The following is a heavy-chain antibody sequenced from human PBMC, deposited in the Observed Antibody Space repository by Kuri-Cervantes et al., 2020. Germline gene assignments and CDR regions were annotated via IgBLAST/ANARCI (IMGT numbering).Heavy chain of an antibody. CDR1: GGSISSGGYY. J-gene: IGHJ4*02. Sequence: GSLRLSCTVSGGSISSGGYYWSWIRQHPGKGLEWIGYIYHSGSTNYNPSLKSRVTISVDTSKNQFSLKLSSVTAADTAVYYCARDLLDYGLDYWGQGTLVTVSS. CDR3: ARDLLDYGLDY. CDR2: IYHSGST. D-gene: IGHD4/OR15-4a*01. V-gene: IGHV4-61*08.